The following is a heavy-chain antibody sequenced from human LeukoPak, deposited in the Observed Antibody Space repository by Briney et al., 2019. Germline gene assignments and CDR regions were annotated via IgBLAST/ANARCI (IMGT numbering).Heavy chain of an antibody. V-gene: IGHV3-23*01. J-gene: IGHJ4*02. D-gene: IGHD1-26*01. CDR3: AKYSGSYYYPPNWDS. Sequence: GGSLRLSCAASGFTFSSYWMHWVRQVPGKGLEWVSGISGSGSSTYYADSVKGRFTLSRDYPKNTLYLQMNSLRAEDTAVYFCAKYSGSYYYPPNWDSWGQGTLVTVSS. CDR1: GFTFSSYW. CDR2: ISGSGSST.